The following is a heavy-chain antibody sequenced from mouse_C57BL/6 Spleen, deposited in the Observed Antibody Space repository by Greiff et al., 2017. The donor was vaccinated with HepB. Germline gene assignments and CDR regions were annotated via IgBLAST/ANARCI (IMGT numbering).Heavy chain of an antibody. CDR2: IHPNSGST. Sequence: QVQLQQPGAELVKPGASVKLSCKASGYTFTSYWMHWVKQRPGQGLEWIGMIHPNSGSTNYNEKVKSKATLTVDKSSSTAYMQLSSLTSEDSAVYYCARAASRRYFDVWGTGTTVTVSS. CDR1: GYTFTSYW. V-gene: IGHV1-64*01. CDR3: ARAASRRYFDV. J-gene: IGHJ1*03. D-gene: IGHD3-3*01.